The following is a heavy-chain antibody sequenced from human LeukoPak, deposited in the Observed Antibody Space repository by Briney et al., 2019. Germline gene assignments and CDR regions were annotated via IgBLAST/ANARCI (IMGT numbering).Heavy chain of an antibody. Sequence: GGSLRLSCAASGFTFSSYGMHWVRQAPGKGLEWVAVISYDGSNKYYADSVKGRFTISRDNSKNTLYLQMNSLRAEDTAVYYCARDYGYYELNNWFDPWGQGTLVTVSS. CDR2: ISYDGSNK. D-gene: IGHD3-22*01. J-gene: IGHJ5*02. CDR1: GFTFSSYG. V-gene: IGHV3-30*19. CDR3: ARDYGYYELNNWFDP.